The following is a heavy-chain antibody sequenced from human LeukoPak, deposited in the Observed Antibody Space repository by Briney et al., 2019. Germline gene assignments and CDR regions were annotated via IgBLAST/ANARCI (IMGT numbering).Heavy chain of an antibody. V-gene: IGHV1-8*01. D-gene: IGHD2-2*01. CDR3: ARSSRGYCSSTSCLTDY. CDR1: GYTFTSYD. CDR2: MNPNSGNT. J-gene: IGHJ4*02. Sequence: ASVRVSCKASGYTFTSYDINWVRQATGQGLEWMGWMNPNSGNTGYAQKFQGRVTMTRSTSISTAYMELSSLRSEDTAVYYRARSSRGYCSSTSCLTDYWGQGTLVTVSS.